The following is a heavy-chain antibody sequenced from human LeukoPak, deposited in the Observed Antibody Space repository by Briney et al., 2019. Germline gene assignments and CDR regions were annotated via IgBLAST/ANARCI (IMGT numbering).Heavy chain of an antibody. CDR3: ARGGRRSRITNCGGDCYPPEFDY. CDR1: GGTFSSYA. J-gene: IGHJ4*02. V-gene: IGHV1-69*13. CDR2: IIPIFGTA. D-gene: IGHD2-21*02. Sequence: SVKVSCKASGGTFSSYAISWVRQAPGQGLEWMGGIIPIFGTANYAQKFQGRVTITADESTSTAYMELSSLRSEDTAVYHCARGGRRSRITNCGGDCYPPEFDYWGQGTLVTVSS.